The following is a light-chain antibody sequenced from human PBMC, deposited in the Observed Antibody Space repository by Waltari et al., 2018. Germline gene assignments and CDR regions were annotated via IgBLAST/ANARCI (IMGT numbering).Light chain of an antibody. J-gene: IGKJ3*01. CDR3: QRYDNLPIFA. V-gene: IGKV1-33*01. CDR1: QDITNY. Sequence: DIQLTQSPPSLSASVRDSVTITCRAGQDITNYLTWYQQRPGKAPKLLIHDASKLENGVPSRFSRSQSGTHITHTISRLQPEDIGTYYCQRYDNLPIFAFGPGTKVEI. CDR2: DAS.